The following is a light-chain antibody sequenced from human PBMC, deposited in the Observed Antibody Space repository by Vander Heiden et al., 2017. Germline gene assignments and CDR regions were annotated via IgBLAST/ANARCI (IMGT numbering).Light chain of an antibody. J-gene: IGLJ2*01. CDR2: YNN. Sequence: QSVLTQPPSASGTPGQRVTISCSGSSSNIGSNNVNWYQQLPGAAPKLLIYYNNQRTSGVPDRFSGSKSGTSASLAITGLQSEDEADYYCAAWDDSLNGVVFGGGTNLTVL. CDR1: SSNIGSNN. V-gene: IGLV1-44*01. CDR3: AAWDDSLNGVV.